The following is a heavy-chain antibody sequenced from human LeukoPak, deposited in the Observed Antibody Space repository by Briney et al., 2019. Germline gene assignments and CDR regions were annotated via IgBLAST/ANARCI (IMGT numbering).Heavy chain of an antibody. J-gene: IGHJ6*03. Sequence: KPSETLSLTCTVSGGSISSYYWSWIRQPAGKGLEWIGRIYTSGSTNYNPSLKSRVTMSVDTSKNQFSLKLSSVTAADTAVYYCARQGFLLQRGYSYEYYYMDVWGKGTTVTVSS. CDR1: GGSISSYY. CDR2: IYTSGST. V-gene: IGHV4-4*07. D-gene: IGHD5-18*01. CDR3: ARQGFLLQRGYSYEYYYMDV.